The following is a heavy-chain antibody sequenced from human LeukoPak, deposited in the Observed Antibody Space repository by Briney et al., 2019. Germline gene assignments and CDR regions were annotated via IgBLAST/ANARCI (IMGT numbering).Heavy chain of an antibody. J-gene: IGHJ4*02. CDR2: IKQDGSEQ. CDR3: AKGIVGVIATNYFDY. CDR1: GFTFTTYW. D-gene: IGHD3-22*01. Sequence: GGSLRLSCAASGFTFTTYWMGWVRQAPGKGLEWVANIKQDGSEQYYVDSVKGRFTISRDNAKNSLSLQMNSLRAEDTAAYFCAKGIVGVIATNYFDYWGQGTLVTVSS. V-gene: IGHV3-7*03.